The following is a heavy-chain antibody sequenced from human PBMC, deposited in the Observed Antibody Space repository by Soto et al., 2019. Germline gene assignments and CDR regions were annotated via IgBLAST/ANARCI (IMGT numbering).Heavy chain of an antibody. CDR1: GGSISSYY. J-gene: IGHJ4*02. Sequence: QVQLQESGPGLVKPSETLSLTCTVSGGSISSYYWSWIRQPPGKGLEWIGYIYYSGSTNYNPSLKXRXTXXVDTSKNQFSLKLSSVTAADTAVYYCAREGSGFDYWGQGTLVTVSS. V-gene: IGHV4-59*01. CDR2: IYYSGST. D-gene: IGHD6-19*01. CDR3: AREGSGFDY.